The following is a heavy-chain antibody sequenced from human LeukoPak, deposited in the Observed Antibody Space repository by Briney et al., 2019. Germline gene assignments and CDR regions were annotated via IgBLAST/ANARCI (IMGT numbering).Heavy chain of an antibody. D-gene: IGHD3-10*01. CDR1: GYSLTSYW. CDR3: ARQVLRGVIPVYFDY. V-gene: IGHV5-51*01. Sequence: GESLKISCKGSGYSLTSYWIGWVRQMPGKGLERMGIIYPGDSDTRYSPSFQGQVTISADKSISTAYLQWSSLKASDTAMYYCARQVLRGVIPVYFDYWGQGTLVTVSS. J-gene: IGHJ4*02. CDR2: IYPGDSDT.